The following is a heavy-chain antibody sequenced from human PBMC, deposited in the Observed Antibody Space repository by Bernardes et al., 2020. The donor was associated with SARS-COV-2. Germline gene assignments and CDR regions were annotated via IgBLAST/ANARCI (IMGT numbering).Heavy chain of an antibody. CDR1: GISFSTYA. CDR2: ISNSGGST. D-gene: IGHD3-22*01. Sequence: GGSLRLSCAASGISFSTYAMSWVRQAPGKGLEWVSGISNSGGSTYYANSVKGRFTISRDNSKNTLFLQMNSLRAEDTALYYCAKGTHYYDSSGHGPGYWGQGTLGIVSS. V-gene: IGHV3-23*01. J-gene: IGHJ4*02. CDR3: AKGTHYYDSSGHGPGY.